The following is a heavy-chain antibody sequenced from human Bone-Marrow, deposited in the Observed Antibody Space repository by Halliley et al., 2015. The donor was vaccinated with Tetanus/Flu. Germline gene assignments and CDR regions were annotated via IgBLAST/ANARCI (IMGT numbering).Heavy chain of an antibody. J-gene: IGHJ4*02. Sequence: QVQLVQSGAEVKKPGASVKVSCKTSGYTFTDYFTHWVRQAPGQGLEWMGWVKPKGGATNYAEKFEGRLTITRDASIGLVSLELSRLTPGDTAVYYCARDGKGSSNFDSWGQGTLVIVSS. CDR1: GYTFTDYF. CDR3: ARDGKGSSNFDS. V-gene: IGHV1-2*02. CDR2: VKPKGGAT.